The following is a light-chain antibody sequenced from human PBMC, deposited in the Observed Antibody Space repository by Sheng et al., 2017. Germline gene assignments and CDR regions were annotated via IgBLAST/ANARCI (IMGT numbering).Light chain of an antibody. CDR2: GAS. CDR1: ETFYTTS. V-gene: IGKV3-20*01. CDR3: HQYGAAPWT. Sequence: EIVLTQSPGTLSLSPGQRAVLSCRASETFYTTSLAWFQQKPGQAPRLLIYGASIRATGVPDRFSGSGSETDFTLTISRLEPEDFAVYYCHQYGAAPWTFGQGPRW. J-gene: IGKJ1*01.